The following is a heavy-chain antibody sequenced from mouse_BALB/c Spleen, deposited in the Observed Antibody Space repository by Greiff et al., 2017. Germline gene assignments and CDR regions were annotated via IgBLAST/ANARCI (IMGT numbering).Heavy chain of an antibody. D-gene: IGHD2-3*01. CDR1: GFTFTDYY. CDR3: ARDPIYDGYSYAMDY. Sequence: EVKLQESGGGLVQPGGSLRLSCATSGFTFTDYYMSWVRQPPGKALEWLGFIRNKANGYTTEYSASVKGRFTISRDNSQSILYLQMNTLRAEDSATYYCARDPIYDGYSYAMDYWGQGTSVTVSS. CDR2: IRNKANGYTT. J-gene: IGHJ4*01. V-gene: IGHV7-3*02.